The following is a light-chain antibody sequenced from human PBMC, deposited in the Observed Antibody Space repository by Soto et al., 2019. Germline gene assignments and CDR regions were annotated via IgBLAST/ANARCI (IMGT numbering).Light chain of an antibody. CDR1: QSISGN. V-gene: IGKV3-15*01. Sequence: EIVMTQSPGTLSVSRGERATLSCRASQSISGNLVWYQQKPGQAPRLLIYGASTRATGIPARFSGSGSGTEFTLTISSLQSEDFAVYYCQQYNNWPPWTFGQGTKVDIK. CDR2: GAS. CDR3: QQYNNWPPWT. J-gene: IGKJ1*01.